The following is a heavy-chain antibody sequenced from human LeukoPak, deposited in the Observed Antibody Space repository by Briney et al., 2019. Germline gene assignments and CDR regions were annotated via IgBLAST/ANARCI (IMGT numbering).Heavy chain of an antibody. D-gene: IGHD3-16*02. Sequence: PGGSLRLSCGASGFTFSNYAMNWVRQAPGKGLEWVSGISNNGGSAYYADSVKGRFTISRDNSRSTLYLQMNCLRAEDTAVYYCAKGLRLGELSSGFDYWGQGTLVTVSS. J-gene: IGHJ4*02. CDR2: ISNNGGSA. V-gene: IGHV3-23*01. CDR3: AKGLRLGELSSGFDY. CDR1: GFTFSNYA.